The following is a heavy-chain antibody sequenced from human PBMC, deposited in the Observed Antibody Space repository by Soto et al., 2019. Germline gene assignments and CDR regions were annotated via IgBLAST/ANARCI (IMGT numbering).Heavy chain of an antibody. CDR2: TYYRSKWYN. CDR1: GDSVSSNSAA. V-gene: IGHV6-1*01. CDR3: ARAYYYDSSGYSEYYGMDV. Sequence: SQTLSLTCAISGDSVSSNSAAWNWIRQSPSRGLEWLGRTYYRSKWYNDYAVSVKSRITINPGTSKNQFSLQLNSVTPEDTAVYYCARAYYYDSSGYSEYYGMDVWGQGTTVTVSS. J-gene: IGHJ6*02. D-gene: IGHD3-22*01.